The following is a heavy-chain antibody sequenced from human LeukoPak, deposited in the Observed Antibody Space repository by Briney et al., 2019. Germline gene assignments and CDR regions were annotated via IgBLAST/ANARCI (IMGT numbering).Heavy chain of an antibody. Sequence: GGSLRLSCAASGFTFSSYEMNWVRQAPGKGLEWVSYISSSGSTIYYADSVKGRFTISRDNAKNSLYLQMNSLRAEDTAVYYCARDQYSSSWYSRGGFDYWGQGTLVTVSS. D-gene: IGHD6-13*01. V-gene: IGHV3-48*03. J-gene: IGHJ4*02. CDR1: GFTFSSYE. CDR2: ISSSGSTI. CDR3: ARDQYSSSWYSRGGFDY.